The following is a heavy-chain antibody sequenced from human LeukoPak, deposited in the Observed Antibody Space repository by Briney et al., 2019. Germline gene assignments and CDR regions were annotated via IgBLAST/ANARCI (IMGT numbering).Heavy chain of an antibody. D-gene: IGHD2-15*01. J-gene: IGHJ5*02. CDR2: ISSSSSYT. V-gene: IGHV3-11*06. CDR3: ARVRDCSGGSCYSGWFDP. Sequence: PGGSLRLSCAASGFTFSDYYMSWIRQAPGKGLEWVSYISSSSSYTNYADSVKGRFTISRDNAKNSLYLQMNSLRAEDTAVYYCARVRDCSGGSCYSGWFDPWGQGTLVTVSS. CDR1: GFTFSDYY.